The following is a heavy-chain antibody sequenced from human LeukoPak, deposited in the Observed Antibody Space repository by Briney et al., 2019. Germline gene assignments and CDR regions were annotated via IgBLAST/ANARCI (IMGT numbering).Heavy chain of an antibody. D-gene: IGHD3-10*01. J-gene: IGHJ6*03. Sequence: GGSLRLSCAASGFTFSSYWMSWVRQAPGKGLEWVANIKQDGSEKYYVDSVKGRFTISRDNAKNSLYLQMNSLRAEDTAVYYCARDRLGRITMVRGVYYMDVWGKGTTVTISS. CDR3: ARDRLGRITMVRGVYYMDV. CDR1: GFTFSSYW. V-gene: IGHV3-7*01. CDR2: IKQDGSEK.